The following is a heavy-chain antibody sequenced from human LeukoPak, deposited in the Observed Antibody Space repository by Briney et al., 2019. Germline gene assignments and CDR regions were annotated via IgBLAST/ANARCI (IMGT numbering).Heavy chain of an antibody. CDR3: AREAEYYFDY. CDR2: ISYDGSNK. Sequence: GGSLRLSCAASGFTFSSYAMHWVRQAPGKGLEWVAVISYDGSNKYYADSVKGRFTISRGNSKNTLYLQMNSLRAEDTAVYYCAREAEYYFDYWGQGTLVTVSS. J-gene: IGHJ4*02. CDR1: GFTFSSYA. V-gene: IGHV3-30-3*01.